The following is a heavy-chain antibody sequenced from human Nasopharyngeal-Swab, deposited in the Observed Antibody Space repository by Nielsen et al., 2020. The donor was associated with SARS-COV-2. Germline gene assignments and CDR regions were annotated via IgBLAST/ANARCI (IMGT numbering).Heavy chain of an antibody. V-gene: IGHV3-23*01. J-gene: IGHJ5*02. CDR1: GFTFDNYA. CDR3: AKSSSSWYPDWFDP. CDR2: ISGSGSNT. D-gene: IGHD6-13*01. Sequence: GGSLRLSCAASGFTFDNYAMSWVRQPPGRGLEWVSSISGSGSNTYYRDSVKGRFTISRDNSKNTLYLQMNSLRAEDTAVYYCAKSSSSWYPDWFDPWGQGTLVTVSS.